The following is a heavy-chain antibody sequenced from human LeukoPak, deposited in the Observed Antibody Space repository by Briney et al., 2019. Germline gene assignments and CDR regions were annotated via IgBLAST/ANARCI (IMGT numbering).Heavy chain of an antibody. J-gene: IGHJ5*02. CDR1: GYGSPCYW. V-gene: IGHV5-51*01. CDR3: ARFGAPSRNRGWYDQ. Sequence: GESLEISFKGSGYGSPCYWIAWLRPMPGKGLEWMGIISDTYYSPSCQGQVTISVDKSISTAYLQWSSLKASDTAMYYCARFGAPSRNRGWYDQWGQGSLVTVSS. D-gene: IGHD3-16*01. CDR2: ISDT.